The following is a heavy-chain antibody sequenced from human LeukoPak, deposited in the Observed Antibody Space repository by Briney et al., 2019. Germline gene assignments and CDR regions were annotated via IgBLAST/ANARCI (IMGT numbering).Heavy chain of an antibody. Sequence: GGSLRLSCAASGFSFSSYWMHWVRQAPGKGLVWVSRISIGGSTTNYAHSVKGRFTISRDNAKNTLYPQMNSLRAEDTAVYYCARDRGSGSYDYWGQGTLVTVSS. CDR2: ISIGGSTT. CDR1: GFSFSSYW. D-gene: IGHD1-26*01. J-gene: IGHJ4*02. V-gene: IGHV3-74*01. CDR3: ARDRGSGSYDY.